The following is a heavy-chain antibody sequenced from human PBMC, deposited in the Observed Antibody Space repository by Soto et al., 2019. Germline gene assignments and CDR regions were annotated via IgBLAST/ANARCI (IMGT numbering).Heavy chain of an antibody. CDR2: IYYSGST. CDR3: ASSGWSLDGMDA. J-gene: IGHJ6*02. CDR1: GGSISSYY. D-gene: IGHD6-19*01. Sequence: SETLSLTCTVSGGSISSYYWSWIRQPPGKGLEWIGYIYYSGSTNYNPSLKSRVTISVDTSKNQFSLKLSSVTAADTAVYYCASSGWSLDGMDAWGQGTTVTVSS. V-gene: IGHV4-59*01.